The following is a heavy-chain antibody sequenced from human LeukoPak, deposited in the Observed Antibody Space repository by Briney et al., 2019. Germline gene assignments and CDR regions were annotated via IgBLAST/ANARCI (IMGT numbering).Heavy chain of an antibody. CDR2: IYTSGST. D-gene: IGHD3-10*01. J-gene: IGHJ4*02. Sequence: PSETLSLTCTVSGGSISSYYWSWIRQPAGKGLEWIGRIYTSGSTNYNPSLKSRVTMSVDTSKNQFSLKLSSVTAADTAVYYCAREGGALLGELPQGVEIFDYWGQGTLVTVSS. V-gene: IGHV4-4*07. CDR1: GGSISSYY. CDR3: AREGGALLGELPQGVEIFDY.